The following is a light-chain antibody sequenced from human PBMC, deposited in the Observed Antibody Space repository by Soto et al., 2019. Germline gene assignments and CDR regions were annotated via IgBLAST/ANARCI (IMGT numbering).Light chain of an antibody. J-gene: IGKJ3*01. V-gene: IGKV3-15*01. CDR1: QSVSSN. Sequence: EIVMTQSPATLYVSPGERATLSCRASQSVSSNLAWYQQKPGQAPRLLIYGASTRATGIPARFSGSGSGTEFTLTISSLQSEDFAVYYCQQYNKWPPAFGPGTKVDIK. CDR2: GAS. CDR3: QQYNKWPPA.